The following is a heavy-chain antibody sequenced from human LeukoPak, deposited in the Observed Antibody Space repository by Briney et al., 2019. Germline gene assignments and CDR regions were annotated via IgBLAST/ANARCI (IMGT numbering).Heavy chain of an antibody. D-gene: IGHD3-22*01. Sequence: PGGSLRLSCVASGFTFSSHWMSWVRQAPEKGLEWVANIRQDGNEKYYVDSAKGRFTISRDNAKNSLYLQMNTLRAEDTAVYYCAKLAYYYDSSGPFDYWGQGTLVTVSS. V-gene: IGHV3-7*01. CDR1: GFTFSSHW. J-gene: IGHJ4*02. CDR2: IRQDGNEK. CDR3: AKLAYYYDSSGPFDY.